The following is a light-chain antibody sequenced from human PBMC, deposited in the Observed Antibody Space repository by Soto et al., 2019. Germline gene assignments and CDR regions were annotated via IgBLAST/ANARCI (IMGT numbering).Light chain of an antibody. CDR2: DVS. J-gene: IGLJ2*01. Sequence: QSALTQPASVSGSPGQSITISCTGTSSDVGGYNYVSWYQQHPGKAPKLMIYDVSNRPSGVSNRFSGSKSGNTASLTISGLQAEYEADYYCSSYTSISTGVVFGGGTKLTVL. V-gene: IGLV2-14*01. CDR3: SSYTSISTGVV. CDR1: SSDVGGYNY.